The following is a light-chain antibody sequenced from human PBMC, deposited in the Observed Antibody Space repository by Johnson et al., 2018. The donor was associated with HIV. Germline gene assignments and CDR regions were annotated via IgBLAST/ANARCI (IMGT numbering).Light chain of an antibody. Sequence: QSVLTQPPSVSAAPGQKVTISCFGSDSNIGSNYVSWYQQLPGTAPKLLIYDNDKRPSGIPDRFSGSKSGTSATLGITGLQTGDEADYYCETWDSSLSEVFGTGTKVTVL. V-gene: IGLV1-51*01. CDR3: ETWDSSLSEV. J-gene: IGLJ1*01. CDR2: DND. CDR1: DSNIGSNY.